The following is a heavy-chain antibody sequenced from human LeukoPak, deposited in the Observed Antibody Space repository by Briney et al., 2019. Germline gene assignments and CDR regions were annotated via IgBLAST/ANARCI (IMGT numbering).Heavy chain of an antibody. D-gene: IGHD3-22*01. CDR2: IYYSGST. Sequence: SETLSLTCTASGGSISSYYWSWIRQPPGKGLEWIGYIYYSGSTNYNPSLKSRVTISVDTSKNQFSLKPSSVTAADTAVYYCARGIPDYYDSSGPTLDYWGQGTLVTVSS. J-gene: IGHJ4*02. V-gene: IGHV4-59*01. CDR3: ARGIPDYYDSSGPTLDY. CDR1: GGSISSYY.